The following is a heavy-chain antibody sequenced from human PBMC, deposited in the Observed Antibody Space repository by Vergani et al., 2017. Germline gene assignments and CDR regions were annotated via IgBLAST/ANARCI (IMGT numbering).Heavy chain of an antibody. CDR2: FDPEDGET. CDR3: ATDQPNEKDLAYYYYGMDV. CDR1: GYTFTGYY. J-gene: IGHJ6*02. D-gene: IGHD1-1*01. Sequence: QVQLVQSGAEVKKPGASVKVSCKASGYTFTGYYMHWVRQAPGKGLEWMGGFDPEDGETIYAQKFQGRVTMTEDTSTDTAYMELSSLRSEDTAVYYCATDQPNEKDLAYYYYGMDVWGQGTTVTVSS. V-gene: IGHV1-24*01.